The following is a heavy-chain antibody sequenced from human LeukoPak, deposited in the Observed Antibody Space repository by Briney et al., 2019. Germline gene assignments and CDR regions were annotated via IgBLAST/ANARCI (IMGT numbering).Heavy chain of an antibody. D-gene: IGHD1-1*01. CDR1: GLTLTYYPFSNYG. J-gene: IGHJ6*03. Sequence: GGSLRLSCEAYGLTLTYYPFSNYGMHWVRQSPGKGLEWVAVIWYDGSNEGYGDSVKGRFTISRDNSKNMVYLQMNSLRDEDTGVEYCAKESGTPPRYMGVWGKGTTVSVSS. CDR2: IWYDGSNE. V-gene: IGHV3-33*06. CDR3: AKESGTPPRYMGV.